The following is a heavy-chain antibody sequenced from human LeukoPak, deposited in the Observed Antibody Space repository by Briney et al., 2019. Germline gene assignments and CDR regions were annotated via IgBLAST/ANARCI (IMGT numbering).Heavy chain of an antibody. D-gene: IGHD2-15*01. CDR2: ISTYNGDT. Sequence: ASVKVSCKASGYTFTTFGISWVRQAPGQVLEWMGWISTYNGDTHYAQKLQGRVTMTTDTSTSTAYMELRSLRSDDTAVYYCAREYCSGGSCYNADYWGQGTLVTVSS. CDR3: AREYCSGGSCYNADY. CDR1: GYTFTTFG. J-gene: IGHJ4*02. V-gene: IGHV1-18*01.